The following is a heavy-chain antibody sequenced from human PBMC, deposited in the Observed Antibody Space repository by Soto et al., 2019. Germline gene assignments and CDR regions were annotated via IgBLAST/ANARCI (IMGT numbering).Heavy chain of an antibody. CDR3: AKDRDDYRNYVFDY. J-gene: IGHJ4*02. Sequence: GGSLRLSCAASEFTFKSYGMHWVRQAPGKGLAWVAVISFDGNRKHYADSVRGRFTISRDNSKNTLYLQMNSLRVEDTAVYYCAKDRDDYRNYVFDYWGQGTLVTVSS. CDR1: EFTFKSYG. D-gene: IGHD4-4*01. V-gene: IGHV3-30*18. CDR2: ISFDGNRK.